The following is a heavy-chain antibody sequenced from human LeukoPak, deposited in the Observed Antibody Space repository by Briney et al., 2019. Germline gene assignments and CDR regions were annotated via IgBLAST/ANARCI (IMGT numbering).Heavy chain of an antibody. CDR3: ARVPLGTMGSNWFDP. CDR1: GYSFTSYW. V-gene: IGHV5-51*01. J-gene: IGHJ5*02. CDR2: IYPGDSDT. Sequence: GESLKISCKGSGYSFTSYWIGWVRLMPGKGLEWMGIIYPGDSDTRYSPSFQGQVTISADKSISTAYLQWSSLKASDTAMYYCARVPLGTMGSNWFDPWGQGTLVTVSS. D-gene: IGHD2-8*01.